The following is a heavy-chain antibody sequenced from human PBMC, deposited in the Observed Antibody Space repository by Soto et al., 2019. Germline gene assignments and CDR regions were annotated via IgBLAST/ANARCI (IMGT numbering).Heavy chain of an antibody. D-gene: IGHD3-22*01. Sequence: GGSLRLSCAASGFTFSSYAMHWVRQAPGKGLEWVAVISYDGSNKYYADSVKGRFTISRDNSKNTLYLQMNSLRAGDTAVYYCARVRYYYDRRYYYYYGMDVWGQGTTVTVSS. CDR2: ISYDGSNK. CDR1: GFTFSSYA. V-gene: IGHV3-30-3*01. J-gene: IGHJ6*02. CDR3: ARVRYYYDRRYYYYYGMDV.